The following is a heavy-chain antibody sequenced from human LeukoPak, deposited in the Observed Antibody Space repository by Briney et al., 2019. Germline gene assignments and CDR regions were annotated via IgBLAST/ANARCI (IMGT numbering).Heavy chain of an antibody. CDR1: GGSIRSSSYH. V-gene: IGHV4-39*07. Sequence: PSETLSLTCNVYGGSIRSSSYHWAWVRQPPGEGLEWIASISYSGSTYYNPSLKSRVTISVDTSKSQFSLKLSSVTAADTAVYYCARWCCAVSDPWGLYYYYYYMDVWGKGTTVTVSS. CDR3: ARWCCAVSDPWGLYYYYYYMDV. CDR2: ISYSGST. D-gene: IGHD2-8*01. J-gene: IGHJ6*03.